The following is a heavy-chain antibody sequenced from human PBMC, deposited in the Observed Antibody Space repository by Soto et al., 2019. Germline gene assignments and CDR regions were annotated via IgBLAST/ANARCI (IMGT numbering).Heavy chain of an antibody. CDR2: IVPVFGRP. CDR1: GGSFSNCG. J-gene: IGHJ4*02. Sequence: SVKVSCKASGGSFSNCGISWVRQAPGQGLEWMGAIVPVFGRPNYAQRFRGRLTITADESTSTGYMELISLRSDDTAVYYCAREGSGYNFWGQGTQVTVSS. V-gene: IGHV1-69*13. D-gene: IGHD5-12*01. CDR3: AREGSGYNF.